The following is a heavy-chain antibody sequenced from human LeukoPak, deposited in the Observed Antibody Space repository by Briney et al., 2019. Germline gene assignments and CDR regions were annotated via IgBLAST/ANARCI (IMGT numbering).Heavy chain of an antibody. J-gene: IGHJ4*02. CDR2: IYTSGST. Sequence: SETLSPTCAVYGGSFSGYYWSWIRQPPGKGLEWIGRIYTSGSTNYNPSLKSRVTISVDTSKNQFSLKLSSVTAADTAVYYCARGVGTGYWGQGTLVTVSS. D-gene: IGHD1-1*01. V-gene: IGHV4-59*10. CDR1: GGSFSGYY. CDR3: ARGVGTGY.